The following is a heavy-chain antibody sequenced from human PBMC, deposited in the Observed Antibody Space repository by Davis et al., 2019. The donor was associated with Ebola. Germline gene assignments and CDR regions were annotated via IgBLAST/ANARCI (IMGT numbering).Heavy chain of an antibody. Sequence: SVKVSCKASGYTFTSYGISWVRQAPGQGLEWMGGTIPIFGTANYAQKFQGRVTITADESTSTAYMELSSLRSEDTAVYYCAKELGTPATSWGQGTLVTVSS. V-gene: IGHV1-69*13. D-gene: IGHD3-16*01. CDR3: AKELGTPATS. J-gene: IGHJ5*02. CDR1: GYTFTSYG. CDR2: TIPIFGTA.